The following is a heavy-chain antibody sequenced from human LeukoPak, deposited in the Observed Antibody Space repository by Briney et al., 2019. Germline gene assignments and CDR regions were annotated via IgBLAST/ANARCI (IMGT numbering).Heavy chain of an antibody. CDR1: GGSISSYY. V-gene: IGHV4-59*01. D-gene: IGHD6-13*01. Sequence: SETLSLTCTVSGGSISSYYWSWIRQPPGKGLEWIGYIHYSGSTNYNPSLKSRVTISVDTSKNQFSLKLSSVTAADTAVYYCARGEQQLSPPDYWGQGTLVTVSS. J-gene: IGHJ4*02. CDR3: ARGEQQLSPPDY. CDR2: IHYSGST.